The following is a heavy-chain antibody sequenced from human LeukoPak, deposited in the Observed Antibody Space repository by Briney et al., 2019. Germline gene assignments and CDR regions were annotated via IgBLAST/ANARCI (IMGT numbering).Heavy chain of an antibody. CDR2: INHSGST. Sequence: SETLSLTCTVSGGSFSTYYWSWIRQPPGKGLEWIGEINHSGSTNYNPSLKSRVTISVDTSKNQFSLKLSSVTAADTAVYYCARHRRGLNWFDPWGQGTLVTVSS. D-gene: IGHD6-25*01. V-gene: IGHV4-34*01. J-gene: IGHJ5*02. CDR1: GGSFSTYY. CDR3: ARHRRGLNWFDP.